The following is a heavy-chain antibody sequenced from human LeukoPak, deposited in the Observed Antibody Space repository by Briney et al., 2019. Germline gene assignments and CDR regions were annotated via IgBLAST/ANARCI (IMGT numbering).Heavy chain of an antibody. CDR1: GFTFSTYG. CDR3: ARENYYYYYYMDV. CDR2: IAYDGETT. V-gene: IGHV3-30*03. Sequence: PGRSLRLSCAASGFTFSTYGTHWVRQAPGKGLEWVAVIAYDGETTYYADSVKGRFTISRDNSKNTLYLQMNSLRAEDTAVYYCARENYYYYYYMDVWGKGTTVTISS. J-gene: IGHJ6*03.